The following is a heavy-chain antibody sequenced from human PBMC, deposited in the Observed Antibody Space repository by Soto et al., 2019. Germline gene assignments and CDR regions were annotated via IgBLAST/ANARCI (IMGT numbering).Heavy chain of an antibody. V-gene: IGHV4-34*01. CDR1: RGSFRGYY. Sequence: SETLSLTCAVYRGSFRGYYWSWILQPPGKGLECIGEINHSGSTNYNPSLKSRATISVDTSKNQFSLKLSSVTAADTAVYYCARDPRGYSYGYFNFIPYYFDYWGQGTLVTVSS. CDR3: ARDPRGYSYGYFNFIPYYFDY. D-gene: IGHD5-18*01. CDR2: INHSGST. J-gene: IGHJ4*02.